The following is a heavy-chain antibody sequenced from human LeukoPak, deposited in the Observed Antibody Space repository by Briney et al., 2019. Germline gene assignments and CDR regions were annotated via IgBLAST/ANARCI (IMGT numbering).Heavy chain of an antibody. Sequence: GGSLRLSCAASGFTFSSYGMHWVRQAPGKGLEWVAVIWYDGSNKYYADSVKGRFTISRDNSKNTLYLQMNSLRAEDTAVYYCARDNPDYGDAIDYWGQGTLVTVSS. CDR1: GFTFSSYG. CDR3: ARDNPDYGDAIDY. J-gene: IGHJ4*02. V-gene: IGHV3-33*01. CDR2: IWYDGSNK. D-gene: IGHD4-17*01.